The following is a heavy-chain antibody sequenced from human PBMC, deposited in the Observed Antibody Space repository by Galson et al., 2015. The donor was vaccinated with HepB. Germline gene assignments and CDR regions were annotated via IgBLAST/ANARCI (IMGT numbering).Heavy chain of an antibody. CDR2: ISSSSSYI. V-gene: IGHV3-21*01. D-gene: IGHD3-22*01. CDR3: AREQGYYDSSGYLYYFDY. CDR1: GFTFSSYS. Sequence: SLRLSCAASGFTFSSYSMNWVRQAPGKGLEWVSSISSSSSYIYYADSVKGRFTISRDNAKNSLYLQMNSLRAEDTAVYYCAREQGYYDSSGYLYYFDYWGQGTLVTVSS. J-gene: IGHJ4*02.